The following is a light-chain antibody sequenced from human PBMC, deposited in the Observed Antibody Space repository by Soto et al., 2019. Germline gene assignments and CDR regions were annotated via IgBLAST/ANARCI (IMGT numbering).Light chain of an antibody. V-gene: IGLV2-11*01. CDR3: CLYACSYSNWV. J-gene: IGLJ3*02. CDR1: SSDVGGYNY. CDR2: DVS. Sequence: QSVLTQPRSVSGSPGQSVTISCTGTSSDVGGYNYVSWYQQHPGKAPKLMIYDVSKRPSGVPDRFSGSKSGNTASLTISGLEAEYEADSYFCLYACSYSNWVFGGGTTVSVL.